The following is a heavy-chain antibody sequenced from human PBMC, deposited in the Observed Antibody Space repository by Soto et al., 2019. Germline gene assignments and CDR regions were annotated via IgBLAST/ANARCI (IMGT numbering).Heavy chain of an antibody. D-gene: IGHD3-3*01. CDR2: ISSSGSTV. CDR3: ARGAGLRFLEWRKNWFDP. J-gene: IGHJ5*02. Sequence: GGSLRLSCAASGFTFSDYYMSWIRQAPGKGLEWVSYISSSGSTVYYADSVKGRFTISRDNAKNSLYLQMNSLRAEDTAVYYCARGAGLRFLEWRKNWFDPWGQGTLVNVSS. CDR1: GFTFSDYY. V-gene: IGHV3-11*01.